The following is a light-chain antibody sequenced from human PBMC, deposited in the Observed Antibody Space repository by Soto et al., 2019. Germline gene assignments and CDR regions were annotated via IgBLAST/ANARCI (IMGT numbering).Light chain of an antibody. CDR2: DAS. Sequence: DIQMTQSPSTLSVSIGDRVTITCRASQSISSWLAWYQQKPGKAPKLLIYDASKLESGVPSRFSGSGSVTEFSRAISSLQPDDVATYFCQPYDSYYLPFGHGTKVEIK. J-gene: IGKJ1*01. V-gene: IGKV1-5*01. CDR3: QPYDSYYLP. CDR1: QSISSW.